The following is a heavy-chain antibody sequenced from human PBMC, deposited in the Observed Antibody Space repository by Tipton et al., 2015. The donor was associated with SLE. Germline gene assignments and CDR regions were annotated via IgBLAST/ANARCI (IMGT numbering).Heavy chain of an antibody. CDR1: GFTFDDYA. CDR2: ISWDGGST. V-gene: IGHV3-43D*04. Sequence: SLRLSCAASGFTFDDYAMHWVRQAPGKGLEWVSLISWDGGSTYYADSVKGRFTISRDNSKNTLYLQMSSLRAEDTAVYYCVRSDYYGSGSQLDYWGQGTLVTVSS. CDR3: VRSDYYGSGSQLDY. J-gene: IGHJ4*02. D-gene: IGHD3-10*01.